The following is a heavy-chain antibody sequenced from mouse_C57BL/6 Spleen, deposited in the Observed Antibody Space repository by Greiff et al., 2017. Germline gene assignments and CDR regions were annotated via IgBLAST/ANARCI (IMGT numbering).Heavy chain of an antibody. J-gene: IGHJ2*01. V-gene: IGHV5-16*01. CDR3: ARGGGDFDY. CDR1: GFTFSDYY. CDR2: INYDGSST. Sequence: EVQLMESEGGLVQPGSSMKLSCTASGFTFSDYYMAWVRQVPEKGLEWVANINYDGSSTYYLDSLKSRFIISRDNAKNILYLQMSSLKSEDTATYYCARGGGDFDYWGQGTTLTVSS.